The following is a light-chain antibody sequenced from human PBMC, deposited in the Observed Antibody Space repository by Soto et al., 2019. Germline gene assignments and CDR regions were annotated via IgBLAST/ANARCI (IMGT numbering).Light chain of an antibody. CDR3: QKYDSYSLT. J-gene: IGKJ4*01. CDR1: QNINNL. Sequence: DIKMTKSTSTLSASVGDRVTINCRASQNINNLLAWYQQKPGKAPKFLIYDVSTMESGVPSRFSGSGSGTEFTLTISSLQPEDFATYYCQKYDSYSLTFGGGTKVDIK. CDR2: DVS. V-gene: IGKV1-5*01.